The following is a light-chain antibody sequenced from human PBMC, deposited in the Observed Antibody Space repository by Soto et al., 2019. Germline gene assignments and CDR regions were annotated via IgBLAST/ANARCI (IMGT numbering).Light chain of an antibody. CDR3: QQYNNWPET. Sequence: ETVMTQSPATLSVSPGERATLSCRASQSVNSNLAWYQQNPGQTPRLLLYRASTRATGIPARFSGSGSGTEFTLTISSLQSEDFAVYYCQQYNNWPETFGQGTKVDIK. J-gene: IGKJ1*01. CDR2: RAS. CDR1: QSVNSN. V-gene: IGKV3-15*01.